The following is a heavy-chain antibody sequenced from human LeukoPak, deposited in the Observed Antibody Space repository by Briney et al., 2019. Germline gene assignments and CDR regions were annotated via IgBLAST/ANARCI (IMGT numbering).Heavy chain of an antibody. CDR2: ISSSGSTI. V-gene: IGHV3-48*03. J-gene: IGHJ4*02. CDR1: GFTFSSYE. D-gene: IGHD7-27*01. Sequence: GGSLRLSCAASGFTFSSYEMNWVRQAPGKGLEWVSYISSSGSTIYYADSVKGRFTISRDNAKNSLYLQMNSPRAEDTAVYYCARPGHYFDYWGQGTLVTVSS. CDR3: ARPGHYFDY.